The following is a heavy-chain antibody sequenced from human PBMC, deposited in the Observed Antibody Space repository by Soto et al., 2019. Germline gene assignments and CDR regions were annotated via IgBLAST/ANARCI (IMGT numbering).Heavy chain of an antibody. J-gene: IGHJ5*02. V-gene: IGHV1-24*01. CDR3: ATPCGGACYPGGNCFDP. CDR1: GYTLTELS. CDR2: FDPEDGET. Sequence: ASVKVSCKVSGYTLTELSMHWVRQAPGKGLEWMGGFDPEDGETIYAQKFQGRVTMTEDTSTDTAYMELSSLRSEDTAVYYCATPCGGACYPGGNCFDPWGQGTLVTVSS. D-gene: IGHD2-21*01.